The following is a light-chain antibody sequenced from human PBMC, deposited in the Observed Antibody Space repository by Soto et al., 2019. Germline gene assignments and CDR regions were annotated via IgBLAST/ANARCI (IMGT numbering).Light chain of an antibody. J-gene: IGLJ2*01. CDR3: QSYDSSLSGWV. CDR1: SSNIGAGGD. V-gene: IGLV1-40*01. CDR2: GNI. Sequence: QAVVTQPPSVSGVPGQRVTISCTGSSSNIGAGGDVHWYQHVPGAAPKLLIYGNINRPAGVPDRFSGSKSGTSGSLAITGLQAEDEADYYCQSYDSSLSGWVFGGGTKLTVL.